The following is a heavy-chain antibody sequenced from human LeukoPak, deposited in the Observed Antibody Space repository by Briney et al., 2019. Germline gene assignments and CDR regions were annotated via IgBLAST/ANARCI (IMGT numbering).Heavy chain of an antibody. CDR1: GFTLSTNA. J-gene: IGHJ4*02. V-gene: IGHV3-23*01. CDR3: AREPGTDYRKYYFDY. Sequence: GGSLRLSCLTSGFTLSTNAMSWVRQAPGKGLEWISGISGSGASTYYADSVKGRFTISRDNSKNMLYLQMNSLRAEDTAVYYCAREPGTDYRKYYFDYWGQGTLVTVSS. CDR2: ISGSGAST. D-gene: IGHD3/OR15-3a*01.